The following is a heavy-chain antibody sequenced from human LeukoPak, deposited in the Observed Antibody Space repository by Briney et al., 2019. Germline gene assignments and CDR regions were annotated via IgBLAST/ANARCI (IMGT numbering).Heavy chain of an antibody. CDR3: AKRGPAGAGKSLDYFDY. D-gene: IGHD6-19*01. CDR1: GFTFSSYV. CDR2: STGSGDNT. J-gene: IGHJ4*02. V-gene: IGHV3-23*01. Sequence: GGSLRLSCAASGFTFSSYVMSWVRQAPGKGLEWVSASTGSGDNTYYADSVKGRFTISRDNSKNTLYLQMNSLRAEDTAVYYCAKRGPAGAGKSLDYFDYWGQGTLVTVSS.